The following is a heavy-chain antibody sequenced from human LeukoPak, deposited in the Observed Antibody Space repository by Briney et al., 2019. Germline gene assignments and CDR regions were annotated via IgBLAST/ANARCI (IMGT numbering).Heavy chain of an antibody. J-gene: IGHJ4*02. CDR3: ARRLGYYDSSGYLNGLDY. CDR1: GGSFSGYY. CDR2: INHSGST. V-gene: IGHV4-34*01. D-gene: IGHD3-22*01. Sequence: SETLSLTCAVYGGSFSGYYWSWIRQPPGKGLEWIGEINHSGSTNYNPSLKSRVTISVDTSKNQFSLKLSSVTAADTAVYYCARRLGYYDSSGYLNGLDYWGQGTLVTVSS.